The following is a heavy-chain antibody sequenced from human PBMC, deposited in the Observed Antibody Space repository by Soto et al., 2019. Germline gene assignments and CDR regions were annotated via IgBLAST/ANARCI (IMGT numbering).Heavy chain of an antibody. Sequence: EVQLLESGGGLVQPGGSLRLSCAASGFIFRNYAMSWVRQAPGKGLEWVSAISGSAGSRYYADSVKGRFTTSRDNSKNTLSLQMNSLRAEDTAVYYCANAGYTHVQPDYWGQGTLVTVSS. J-gene: IGHJ4*02. CDR2: ISGSAGSR. V-gene: IGHV3-23*01. CDR3: ANAGYTHVQPDY. D-gene: IGHD5-18*01. CDR1: GFIFRNYA.